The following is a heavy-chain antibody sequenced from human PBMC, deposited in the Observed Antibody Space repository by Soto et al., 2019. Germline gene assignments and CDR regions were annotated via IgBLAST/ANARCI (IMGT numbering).Heavy chain of an antibody. V-gene: IGHV4-34*01. Sequence: QVQLQQWGAGLLKPSETLSLNCAVNGGSLSGYYWCWMRQPPGKGLEWMGESKAGGRTNYSPSLKSNATKSPDTPNNSFTLGLNSVTAADTGVYYCARGEEGVVATHWDQGTLVTVSS. CDR3: ARGEEGVVATH. D-gene: IGHD5-12*01. CDR2: SKAGGRT. CDR1: GGSLSGYY. J-gene: IGHJ4*02.